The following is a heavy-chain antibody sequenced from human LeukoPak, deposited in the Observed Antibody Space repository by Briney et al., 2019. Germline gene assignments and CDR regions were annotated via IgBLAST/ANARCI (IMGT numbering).Heavy chain of an antibody. V-gene: IGHV4-34*01. CDR2: INHSGST. CDR3: ARATRAGYSSGWYYFDY. CDR1: GGSFSGYY. J-gene: IGHJ4*02. Sequence: SETLSLTCAVYGGSFSGYYWSWIRQPPEKGLEWIGEINHSGSTNYNPSLKSRVTISVDTSKNQFSLKLSTVTAADTAVYYCARATRAGYSSGWYYFDYWGQGTLVTVSS. D-gene: IGHD6-19*01.